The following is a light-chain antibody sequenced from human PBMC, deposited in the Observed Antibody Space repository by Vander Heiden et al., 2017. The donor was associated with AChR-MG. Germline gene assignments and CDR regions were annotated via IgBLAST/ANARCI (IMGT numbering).Light chain of an antibody. CDR3: QVWDSNSYV. CDR1: DIGTKR. Sequence: SYDLTQPLSVSVALGQTARITCGGTDIGTKRVHWYQQKTGQAPVLVMYGANIRPSGIPERFSGSTSGNTATLTISRAEVGDEGDYYCQVWDSNSYVFGSGTKFTAL. J-gene: IGLJ1*01. CDR2: GAN. V-gene: IGLV3-9*01.